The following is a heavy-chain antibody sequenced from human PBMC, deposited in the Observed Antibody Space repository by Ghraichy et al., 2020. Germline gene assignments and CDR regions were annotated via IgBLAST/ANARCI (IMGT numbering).Heavy chain of an antibody. CDR1: GFTFSSYA. J-gene: IGHJ3*02. CDR2: ISESGGHT. V-gene: IGHV3-23*01. Sequence: GGSLRLSCAASGFTFSSYAMSWVRQTPGKGLEWVSAISESGGHTYYADSVKGRFTISRDNSKKTLYLQMNSLRAGDTAVYYCASETRGTPGDDVAFDIWGQGTMVTVSS. CDR3: ASETRGTPGDDVAFDI. D-gene: IGHD3-16*01.